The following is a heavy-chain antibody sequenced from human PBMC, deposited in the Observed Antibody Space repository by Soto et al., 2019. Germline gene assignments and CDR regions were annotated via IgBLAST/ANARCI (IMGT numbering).Heavy chain of an antibody. CDR2: IWYDGSNI. D-gene: IGHD6-6*01. Sequence: GRAQRLSCAASGFIFISYALRSVCKAPGKGLEWVAVIWYDGSNIYYADSVEGGFTTPRDSSKNTLYLPSNSLRAEEAAVYCCARDLVRHSMDVWGRGTTV. CDR3: ARDLVRHSMDV. V-gene: IGHV3-33*01. CDR1: GFIFISYA. J-gene: IGHJ6*02.